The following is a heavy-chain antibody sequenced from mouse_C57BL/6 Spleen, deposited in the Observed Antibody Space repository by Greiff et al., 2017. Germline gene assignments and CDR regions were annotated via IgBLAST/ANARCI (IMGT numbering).Heavy chain of an antibody. J-gene: IGHJ4*01. V-gene: IGHV1-80*01. CDR2: IYPGDGDT. Sequence: QVQLQQSGAELVKPGASVKISCKASGYAFSSYWMNWVKQRPGKGLEWIGQIYPGDGDTNYNGKFKGKATLTADKSSSTAYMQLSSLTSEDSAVCFCAIPLQNYGAMDYWGQGTSVTVSS. CDR1: GYAFSSYW. CDR3: AIPLQNYGAMDY. D-gene: IGHD2-10*01.